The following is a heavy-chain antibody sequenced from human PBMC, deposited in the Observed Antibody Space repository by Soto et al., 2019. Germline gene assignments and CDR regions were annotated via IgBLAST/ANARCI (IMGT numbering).Heavy chain of an antibody. CDR2: ISTDSGYT. CDR1: GYIFTTYG. J-gene: IGHJ6*02. CDR3: ARDRPPGSLYGMDA. Sequence: QIQLVQSGGEVERPGASVTVSCEASGYIFTTYGLSWVRQTPAHGLEWMGWISTDSGYTQYSQFLQGRVTMTRDTSTNTGYMELRDLTSDDTGIYYCARDRPPGSLYGMDAWGQGNAVTVSS. V-gene: IGHV1-18*01.